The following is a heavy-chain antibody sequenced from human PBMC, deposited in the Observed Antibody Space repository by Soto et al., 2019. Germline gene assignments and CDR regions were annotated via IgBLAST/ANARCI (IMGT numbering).Heavy chain of an antibody. CDR1: GYTFTSYG. D-gene: IGHD3-10*01. Sequence: QVQLVQSGAEVKKPGASVKVSCKASGYTFTSYGISWVRQAPGQGLEWMGWISAYNGNTNYAQKLQGRVTMTTDTATSTAYMELRSLRSDDTAVYYCAKTMVRGVIPLYYFDYWGQGTLVTVSS. CDR3: AKTMVRGVIPLYYFDY. V-gene: IGHV1-18*01. CDR2: ISAYNGNT. J-gene: IGHJ4*02.